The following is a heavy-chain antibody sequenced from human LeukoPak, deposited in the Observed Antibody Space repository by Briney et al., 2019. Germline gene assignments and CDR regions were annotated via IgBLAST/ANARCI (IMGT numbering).Heavy chain of an antibody. D-gene: IGHD4-17*01. V-gene: IGHV3-23*01. J-gene: IGHJ4*02. CDR2: ISGSGGST. CDR3: AKSINNYGDINYFDY. CDR1: GFTFSSYA. Sequence: GGSLRLSCAASGFTFSSYAMSWVRQAPGKGLEWVSAISGSGGSTYYADSVKGRFTISRDNSKNTLYLQMNSLRAEDTAVYYCAKSINNYGDINYFDYWGQGTLVTVSS.